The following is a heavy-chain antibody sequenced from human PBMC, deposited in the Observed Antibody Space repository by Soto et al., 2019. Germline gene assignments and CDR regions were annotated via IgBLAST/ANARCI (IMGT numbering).Heavy chain of an antibody. D-gene: IGHD2-15*01. CDR2: ISYDGTNR. CDR3: ARDTRLDY. CDR1: GFTFNSYT. Sequence: QVQLVESGGGVVQPGRSLRLSCAASGFTFNSYTMHWVRQAPGKGLEWVTIISYDGTNRYYADSVRGRFTISRDNCKNTRNLQMNSLRPEETAVSDCARDTRLDYWGQGTLVTVSS. V-gene: IGHV3-30-3*01. J-gene: IGHJ4*02.